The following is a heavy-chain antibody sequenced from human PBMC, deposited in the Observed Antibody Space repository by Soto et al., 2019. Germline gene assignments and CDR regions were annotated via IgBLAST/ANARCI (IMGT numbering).Heavy chain of an antibody. CDR2: MNPNSGNT. CDR3: ARGRFTMVRGVPSPFDP. CDR1: GYTFTSYD. V-gene: IGHV1-8*01. Sequence: ASVKVSCKASGYTFTSYDINWVRQATGQGLEWMGWMNPNSGNTGYAQKFQGRVTMTRNTSISTAYMELSSLRSEDTAVYYCARGRFTMVRGVPSPFDPWGQRTLVTVSS. D-gene: IGHD3-10*01. J-gene: IGHJ5*02.